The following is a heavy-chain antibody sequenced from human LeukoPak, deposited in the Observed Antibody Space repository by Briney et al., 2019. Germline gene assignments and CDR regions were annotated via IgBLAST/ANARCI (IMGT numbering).Heavy chain of an antibody. V-gene: IGHV3-11*04. CDR2: ISSSGSTI. D-gene: IGHD3-10*01. J-gene: IGHJ4*02. CDR3: ARVREGRLSRAEFDY. Sequence: GGSLRLSCAASGFTVSSNYMSWVRQAPGKGLEWVSYISSSGSTIYYADSVKGRFTISRDNAKNSLYLQMNSLRAEDTAVYYCARVREGRLSRAEFDYWGQGTLVTVSS. CDR1: GFTVSSNY.